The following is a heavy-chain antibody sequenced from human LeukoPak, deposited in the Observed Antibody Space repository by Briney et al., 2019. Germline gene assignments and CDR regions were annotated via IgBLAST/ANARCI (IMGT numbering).Heavy chain of an antibody. Sequence: PGGSLRLSCAASGFTFSSYAMSWVRQAPGKGLEWVSAISGSGGSTYYADSVKGRFTSSRDNSKNTLYLQMNSLRSEDTAVYYCAFRGGSYLHWGQGTLVTVSS. V-gene: IGHV3-23*01. CDR3: AFRGGSYLH. D-gene: IGHD1-26*01. CDR2: ISGSGGST. J-gene: IGHJ4*02. CDR1: GFTFSSYA.